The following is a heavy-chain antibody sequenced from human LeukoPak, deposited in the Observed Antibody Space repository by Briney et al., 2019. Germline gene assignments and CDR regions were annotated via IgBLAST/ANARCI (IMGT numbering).Heavy chain of an antibody. CDR2: INWNGGST. CDR1: GYIFDDYG. J-gene: IGHJ1*01. CDR3: VRLGRDGYTYGAAY. D-gene: IGHD5-24*01. Sequence: PGGSLRLSCAGSGYIFDDYGMRWVRQAPGKGLEWGAGINWNGGSTGYAASVKGRCTISRDNAKTALYLEMNSLRVEDTAFYYCVRLGRDGYTYGAAYWGQGALVTVSS. V-gene: IGHV3-20*04.